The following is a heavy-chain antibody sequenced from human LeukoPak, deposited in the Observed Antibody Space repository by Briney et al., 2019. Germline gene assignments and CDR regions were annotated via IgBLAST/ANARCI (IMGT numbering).Heavy chain of an antibody. Sequence: PGGSLRLSCAASGFTVSSNYMSWVRQAPGKGLEWVSLINSGGSTYYADSVKGRFTISRDNSKNTLYLQMNSLRAEDTAVYYCARAPYCGGDCYSFAFDYWGQGTLVTVSS. J-gene: IGHJ4*02. CDR3: ARAPYCGGDCYSFAFDY. V-gene: IGHV3-53*01. CDR2: INSGGST. D-gene: IGHD2-21*02. CDR1: GFTVSSNY.